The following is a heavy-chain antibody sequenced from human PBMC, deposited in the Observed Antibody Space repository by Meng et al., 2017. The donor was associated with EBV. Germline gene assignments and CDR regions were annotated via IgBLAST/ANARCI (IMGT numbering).Heavy chain of an antibody. V-gene: IGHV1-2*06. CDR1: GYTFTGYY. J-gene: IGHJ4*02. Sequence: VQLVQSGGEVKNPGASVKFSCKASGYTFTGYYMHWVRQAPGQGLEWMGRINPNSGGTNYAQKFQGRVTMTRDTSISTAYMEPSRLRSDDTAVYYCARVGIAVAGTGDYWGQGTLVTVSS. CDR3: ARVGIAVAGTGDY. D-gene: IGHD6-19*01. CDR2: INPNSGGT.